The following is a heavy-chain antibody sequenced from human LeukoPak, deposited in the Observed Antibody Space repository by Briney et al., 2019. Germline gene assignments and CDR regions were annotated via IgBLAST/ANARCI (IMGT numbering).Heavy chain of an antibody. Sequence: SETLSLTCTVSGGSVSSGSYHWSWIRHPAGKGLEWIGRISTSGRTNYNPSPKRRVTISRDTSKNQFSLKLSSVTAADTTVYYCASQVGYFDYWGQGILVTVGS. J-gene: IGHJ4*02. D-gene: IGHD1-26*01. V-gene: IGHV4-61*02. CDR3: ASQVGYFDY. CDR2: ISTSGRT. CDR1: GGSVSSGSYH.